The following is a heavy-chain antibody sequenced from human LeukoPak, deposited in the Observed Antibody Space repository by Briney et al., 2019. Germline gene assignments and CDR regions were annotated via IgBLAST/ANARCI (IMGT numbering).Heavy chain of an antibody. CDR2: ISSSSSYI. CDR1: GFTFSSYS. Sequence: GGSLRLSCAASGFTFSSYSMNWVRQAPGKGLEWVSSISSSSSYIYYADSVKGRFTISRDNAKNSLYLQMNSLRAEDTAVYYCARARGGIVGATTDYWGQGTLVTVSS. CDR3: ARARGGIVGATTDY. J-gene: IGHJ4*02. D-gene: IGHD1-26*01. V-gene: IGHV3-21*01.